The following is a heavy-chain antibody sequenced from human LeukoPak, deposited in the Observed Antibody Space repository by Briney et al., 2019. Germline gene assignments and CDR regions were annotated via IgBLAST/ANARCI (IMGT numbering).Heavy chain of an antibody. V-gene: IGHV3-23*01. Sequence: GESLRLSWAASGFTLTTYAVRWVRQATGRGLEWVSAIRNSGGRTYYVDSVKGPLTISRDHSKHTLYLEINSLRGEVTAIYYCARRGYGSGGYYFDYWGQGTLVTVSS. D-gene: IGHD3-10*01. CDR1: GFTLTTYA. CDR3: ARRGYGSGGYYFDY. J-gene: IGHJ4*02. CDR2: IRNSGGRT.